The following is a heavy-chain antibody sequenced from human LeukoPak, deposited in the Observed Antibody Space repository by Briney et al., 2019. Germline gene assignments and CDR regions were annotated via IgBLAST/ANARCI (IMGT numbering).Heavy chain of an antibody. CDR2: IYLGDSDT. J-gene: IGHJ6*03. CDR1: GYSFTSYW. CDR3: ARHRGPTVTMAYYYYMDV. Sequence: GESLKISCKGSGYSFTSYWIGWVRQMPGKGLEWMGIIYLGDSDTRYSPSFQGQVTISADKSISTAYLQWSSLKASDTAMYYCARHRGPTVTMAYYYYMDVWGKGTTVTVSS. D-gene: IGHD4-17*01. V-gene: IGHV5-51*01.